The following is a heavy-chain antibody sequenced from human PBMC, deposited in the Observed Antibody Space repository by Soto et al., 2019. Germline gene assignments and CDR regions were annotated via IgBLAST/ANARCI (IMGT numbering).Heavy chain of an antibody. J-gene: IGHJ4*02. CDR3: ARGKMPEIDDIEYPVANDY. CDR1: GYTFTSYD. Sequence: GASVKVSCKASGYTFTSYDINWVRQATGQGLEWMGWMNPNSGNTGYAQKFQGRVTMTRNTSISTAYMELSSLRSEDTAVYYCARGKMPEIDDIEYPVANDYWGQGALVTVSS. V-gene: IGHV1-8*01. D-gene: IGHD3-9*01. CDR2: MNPNSGNT.